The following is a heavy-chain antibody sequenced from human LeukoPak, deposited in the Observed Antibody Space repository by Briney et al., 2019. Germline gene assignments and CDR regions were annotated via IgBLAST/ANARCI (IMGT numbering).Heavy chain of an antibody. CDR3: ARIIVLRFGELCNWFDP. V-gene: IGHV4-39*01. J-gene: IGHJ5*02. Sequence: PSETLSLTCTVSGGSISSSSYYWGWIRQPPGKGLEWIGSIHYSGSTYYNPSLKSRVTISVDTSKHQFSLKLSSVTAADTAVYYCARIIVLRFGELCNWFDPWGQGTLVTVSS. D-gene: IGHD3-10*01. CDR2: IHYSGST. CDR1: GGSISSSSYY.